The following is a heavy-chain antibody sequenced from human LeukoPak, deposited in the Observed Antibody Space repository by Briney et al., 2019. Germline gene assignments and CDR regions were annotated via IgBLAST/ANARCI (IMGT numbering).Heavy chain of an antibody. CDR1: GFTVSSNY. Sequence: PGGSLRLSCAASGFTVSSNYMSWVRQAPGKGLEWVSVIYSGGSTYYADSVKGRFTISRDNAKNSLYLQMNSLRAEDTAVYYCARLYDYGDPPFDYWGQGTLVTVSS. V-gene: IGHV3-66*01. J-gene: IGHJ4*02. CDR2: IYSGGST. D-gene: IGHD4-17*01. CDR3: ARLYDYGDPPFDY.